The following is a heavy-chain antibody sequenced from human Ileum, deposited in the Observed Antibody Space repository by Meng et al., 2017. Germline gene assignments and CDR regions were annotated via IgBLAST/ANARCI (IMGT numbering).Heavy chain of an antibody. V-gene: IGHV1-69*05. CDR3: ARGVRYTDSSGYLDY. D-gene: IGHD3-22*01. CDR1: GGTFSSYA. J-gene: IGHJ4*02. CDR2: IIPIFGTA. Sequence: SVKVSCKASGGTFSSYAISWVRQAPGQGLEWMGGIIPIFGTANYAQKFQGRVTITTDESTSTAYMELSSLRSEDTAVYYCARGVRYTDSSGYLDYWGQGTLVTGAS.